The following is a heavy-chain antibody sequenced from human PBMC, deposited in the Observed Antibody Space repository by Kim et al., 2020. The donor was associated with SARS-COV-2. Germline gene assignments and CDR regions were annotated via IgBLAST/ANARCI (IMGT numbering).Heavy chain of an antibody. CDR3: ARYGGKADGLNL. Sequence: ASVKVSCRASGYTFTENFMHWVRQAPGQGLEWMGWINPNNGDTKFAQKFQGRVSLTRATSISTAYMDISSLKSDDTAVYYCARYGGKADGLNLWGQGTLVTVSS. CDR1: GYTFTENF. V-gene: IGHV1-2*02. J-gene: IGHJ5*02. D-gene: IGHD2-15*01. CDR2: INPNNGDT.